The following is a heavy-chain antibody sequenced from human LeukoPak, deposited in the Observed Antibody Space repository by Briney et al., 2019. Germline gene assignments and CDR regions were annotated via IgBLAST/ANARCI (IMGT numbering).Heavy chain of an antibody. CDR3: LRDLNWSLDQ. J-gene: IGHJ4*02. D-gene: IGHD1-20*01. CDR1: GFTFSNSM. Sequence: PGGSLSLSGAASGFTFSNSMMHGSRQAPGKGRVWVSRIKSDGITITYADSVKGRFTISRDNAKNTLYLQMNSLRAEDTAVYYCLRDLNWSLDQWGQGTLVTVSS. CDR2: IKSDGITI. V-gene: IGHV3-74*01.